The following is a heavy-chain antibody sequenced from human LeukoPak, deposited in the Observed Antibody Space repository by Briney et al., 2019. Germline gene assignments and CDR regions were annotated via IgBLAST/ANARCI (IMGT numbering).Heavy chain of an antibody. CDR2: IQYAGSDK. V-gene: IGHV3-30*02. Sequence: GGSLRLSCAASGFTFSSYGMHWVRQAPGKGLGWVAFIQYAGSDKYYTDSVKGRFTISRDNSKNTLYLQMNSLRVEDTAVYYCAKGWDVDTAIDYWGQGTLVTVSS. D-gene: IGHD5-18*01. CDR1: GFTFSSYG. CDR3: AKGWDVDTAIDY. J-gene: IGHJ4*02.